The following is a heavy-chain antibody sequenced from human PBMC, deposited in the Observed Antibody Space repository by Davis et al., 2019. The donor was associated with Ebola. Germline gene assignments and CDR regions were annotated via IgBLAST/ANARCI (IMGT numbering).Heavy chain of an antibody. D-gene: IGHD4-17*01. Sequence: SVLVSCKASAGTFCSSWVRHAVRQAPERMVGMFSILGIANYAQNFQGRVTITANTSTSTAYTRLRSLRSADTAVYYCARDGAVTFAMDVWGQGTTVTVSS. J-gene: IGHJ6*02. V-gene: IGHV1-69*10. CDR2: MFSILGIA. CDR1: AGTFCS. CDR3: ARDGAVTFAMDV.